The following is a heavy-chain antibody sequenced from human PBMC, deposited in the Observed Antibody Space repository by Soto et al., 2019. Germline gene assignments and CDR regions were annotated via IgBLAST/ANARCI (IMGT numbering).Heavy chain of an antibody. V-gene: IGHV3-30-3*01. CDR3: ARDWKLWFGELLFPRFDY. CDR2: ISYDGSNK. J-gene: IGHJ4*02. Sequence: QVQLVESGGGVVQPGRSLRLSCAASGFTFSSYAMHWVRQAPGKGLEWVAVISYDGSNKYYADSVKGRFTISRDNFKNTLYLQKNRLGAEDTAVYYCARDWKLWFGELLFPRFDYWGQGTLVTVSS. CDR1: GFTFSSYA. D-gene: IGHD3-10*01.